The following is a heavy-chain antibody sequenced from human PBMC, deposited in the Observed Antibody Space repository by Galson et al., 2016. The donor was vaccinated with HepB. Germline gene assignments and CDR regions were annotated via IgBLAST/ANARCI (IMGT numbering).Heavy chain of an antibody. V-gene: IGHV3-11*01. CDR2: ISSSGSSI. CDR3: ARDPLALVVPSGIT. Sequence: SLRLSCAASGFTFSGYYMSWIRQAPGKGLEWISYISSSGSSIDYADSVKGRFTISRDNAKDSLYLQMNSLRADDTAMYYCARDPLALVVPSGITWGQGTLVSVSS. J-gene: IGHJ4*02. CDR1: GFTFSGYY. D-gene: IGHD2-2*01.